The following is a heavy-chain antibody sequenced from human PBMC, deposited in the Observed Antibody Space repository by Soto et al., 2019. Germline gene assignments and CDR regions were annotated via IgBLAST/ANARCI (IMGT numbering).Heavy chain of an antibody. V-gene: IGHV1-69*12. J-gene: IGHJ4*02. D-gene: IGHD5-12*01. Sequence: QVQLVQSGAEVKKPGSSVKVSCKASGGTFSSYAISWVRQAPGQGLEWMGGIIPIFGTANYAQKFQGRVTITADESTSTAYMELSSLRSEDTAVYYCARDGIDGSGYNPKTLDYWGQGTLVTVSS. CDR3: ARDGIDGSGYNPKTLDY. CDR1: GGTFSSYA. CDR2: IIPIFGTA.